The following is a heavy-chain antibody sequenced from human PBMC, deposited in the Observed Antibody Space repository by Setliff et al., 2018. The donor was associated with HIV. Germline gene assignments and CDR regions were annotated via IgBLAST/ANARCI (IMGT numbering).Heavy chain of an antibody. CDR3: ARQEGYCSSTSCYAGSFMGYYYMDV. V-gene: IGHV4-61*02. Sequence: SETLSLTCSVSDDSISSGANYWSWIRQPAGQRLEWIGRIYDSGSTKYNPSLKSRVTMSLDTSKNQFSLNLDSVTAADTAVYYCARQEGYCSSTSCYAGSFMGYYYMDVWGKGTTVTVSS. J-gene: IGHJ6*03. CDR2: IYDSGST. CDR1: DDSISSGANY. D-gene: IGHD2-2*01.